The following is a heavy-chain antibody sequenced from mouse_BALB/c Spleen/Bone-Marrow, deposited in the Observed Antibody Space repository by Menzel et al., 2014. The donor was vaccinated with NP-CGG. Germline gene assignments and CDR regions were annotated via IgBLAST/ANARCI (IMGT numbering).Heavy chain of an antibody. CDR2: IDPANADS. CDR3: VRAAQTFDY. J-gene: IGHJ2*01. CDR1: GFNIKDTY. D-gene: IGHD3-2*02. Sequence: VQLQQSGAELVKPGASVKLSCTASGFNIKDTYIHWVKQRPEQGLEWIGRIDPANADSKYGPKFQGKATITADTSSNTVYLQFISLTSEDTAIYYCVRAAQTFDYWGQGTTLTVSS. V-gene: IGHV14-3*02.